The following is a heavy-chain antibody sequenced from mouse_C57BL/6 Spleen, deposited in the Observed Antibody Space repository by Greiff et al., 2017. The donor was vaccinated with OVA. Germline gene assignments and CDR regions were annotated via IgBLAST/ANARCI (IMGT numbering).Heavy chain of an antibody. V-gene: IGHV1-81*01. Sequence: VQLQQSGAELARPGASVKLSCKASGYTFTGYGISWVKQRTGQGLEWIGAIYPRSGNTDYNEKFKGKATLTADKSSSTAYMELRSLTSEDSAVCFCATKPFVATVVDPIDYWGQGTSVTVSS. D-gene: IGHD1-1*01. CDR2: IYPRSGNT. CDR3: ATKPFVATVVDPIDY. CDR1: GYTFTGYG. J-gene: IGHJ4*01.